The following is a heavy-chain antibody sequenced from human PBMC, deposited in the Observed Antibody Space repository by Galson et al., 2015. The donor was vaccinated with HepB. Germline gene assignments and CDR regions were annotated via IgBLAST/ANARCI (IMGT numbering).Heavy chain of an antibody. Sequence: SVKVSCKASGYTFSTYYIHWVRQAPGPGLEWMGIINPSAGNTNYAQKLQGRVTMTTDTSTSTAYMELRSLRSDDTAVYYCARDHWSVGVLGHYWGQGTLVTVSS. J-gene: IGHJ4*02. D-gene: IGHD3-16*01. CDR3: ARDHWSVGVLGHY. CDR1: GYTFSTYY. CDR2: INPSAGNT. V-gene: IGHV1-46*01.